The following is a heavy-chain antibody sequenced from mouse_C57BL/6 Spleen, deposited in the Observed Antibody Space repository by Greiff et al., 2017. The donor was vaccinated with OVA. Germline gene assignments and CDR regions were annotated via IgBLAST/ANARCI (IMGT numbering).Heavy chain of an antibody. V-gene: IGHV1-82*01. Sequence: VQLQQSGPELVKPGASVKISCKASGYAFSSSWMNWVKQRPGKGLEWIGRIYPGDGDTNYNGKFKGKATLTADKSSSTAYMQLSSLTSEDSAVYFCARYGFDYWGQGTTLTVSS. CDR2: IYPGDGDT. CDR3: ARYGFDY. CDR1: GYAFSSSW. J-gene: IGHJ2*01. D-gene: IGHD1-1*01.